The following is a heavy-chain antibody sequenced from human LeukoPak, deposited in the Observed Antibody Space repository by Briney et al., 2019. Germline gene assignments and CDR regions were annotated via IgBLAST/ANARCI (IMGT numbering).Heavy chain of an antibody. J-gene: IGHJ6*03. D-gene: IGHD2-15*01. CDR1: GYTFITYG. V-gene: IGHV1-18*01. Sequence: ASVKVSCKTSGYTFITYGISWVRQAPGQGLEWMGWISGYNANTNYAQKLQDRVTMTTDTSTSTAYMELRSLRSDDTAVYYCARGGGGILEDFYYYMDVWGKGTTVTVSS. CDR2: ISGYNANT. CDR3: ARGGGGILEDFYYYMDV.